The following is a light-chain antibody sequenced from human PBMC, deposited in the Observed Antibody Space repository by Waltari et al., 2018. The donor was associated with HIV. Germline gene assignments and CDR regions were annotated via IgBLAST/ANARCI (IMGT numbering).Light chain of an antibody. CDR1: SSNIGSNT. V-gene: IGLV1-44*01. CDR2: TNI. J-gene: IGLJ2*01. CDR3: AAWDGSLNAVV. Sequence: QSVLTQPPSTSGTPGQRVTISCSGSSSNIGSNTVNWYQQLPGTAPKLLIYTNIQRPSGVPDRFSGSKSGTSASLAISGLQSEDEADYHCAAWDGSLNAVVFGGGTKLTVL.